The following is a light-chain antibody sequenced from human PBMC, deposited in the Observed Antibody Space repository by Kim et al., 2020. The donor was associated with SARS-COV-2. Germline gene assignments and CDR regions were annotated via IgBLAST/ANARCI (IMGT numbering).Light chain of an antibody. CDR2: GAS. CDR1: QGISYY. V-gene: IGKV1-27*01. J-gene: IGKJ1*01. Sequence: SVGDRVTITCRASQGISYYLAWYQHKPGKVPKLLIYGASTLQSGVPSRFSGSGSGTDFSLTISSLQPEDVATYYCQKYSSAPPWTFGEGTKVDIK. CDR3: QKYSSAPPWT.